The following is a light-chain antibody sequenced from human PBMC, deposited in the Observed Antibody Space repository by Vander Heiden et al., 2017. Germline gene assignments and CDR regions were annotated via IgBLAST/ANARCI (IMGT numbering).Light chain of an antibody. CDR3: SSYTTSSTYV. CDR1: SSDVGYNY. CDR2: DVN. J-gene: IGLJ1*01. V-gene: IGLV2-14*03. Sequence: QSTLTQPASVSGSPGQSITISCTATSSDVGYNYVSWYQQHPGKVPKLIIYDVNNRPSGISNRISGSKSGNTASLTISGLQAGDEADYYCSSYTTSSTYVFGTGTKVTVL.